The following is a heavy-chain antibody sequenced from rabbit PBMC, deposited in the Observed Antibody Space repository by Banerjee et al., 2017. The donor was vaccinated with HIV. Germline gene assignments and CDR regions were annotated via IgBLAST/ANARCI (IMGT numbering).Heavy chain of an antibody. CDR2: VAAGKGRP. J-gene: IGHJ4*01. CDR1: GFDVSTYY. D-gene: IGHD6-1*01. V-gene: IGHV1S7*01. CDR3: ARGFYSYGYAGYVDASYSFDL. Sequence: QSLKESGGDLVKPGGSLTLSCKASGFDVSTYYVSWVRQAPGKGLEWIGTVAAGKGRPFYASWVNGRFTISSDNAQNTVDLQMNSLTAVDRATYFCARGFYSYGYAGYVDASYSFDLSGPGTLVTLS.